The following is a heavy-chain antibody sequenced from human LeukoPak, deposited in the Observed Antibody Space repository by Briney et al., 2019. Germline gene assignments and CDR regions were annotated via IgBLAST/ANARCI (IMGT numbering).Heavy chain of an antibody. CDR3: ARDSRYSDNSGYYYSHYYMDV. D-gene: IGHD3-22*01. CDR2: IYNSGTT. V-gene: IGHV4-59*01. J-gene: IGHJ6*03. CDR1: GGSISYYY. Sequence: PETLSLTCTVSGGSISYYYWSWLRQPPGKRLEWIGYIYNSGTTRYNPSLMSRVTISVDTSKNQFSLNLRSVTAADTAVYYCARDSRYSDNSGYYYSHYYMDVWGKGTTVTVSS.